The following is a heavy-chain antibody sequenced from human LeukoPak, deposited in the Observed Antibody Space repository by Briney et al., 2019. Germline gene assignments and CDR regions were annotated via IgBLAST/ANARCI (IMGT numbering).Heavy chain of an antibody. J-gene: IGHJ4*02. CDR3: ARSGTPHIHSSSWHFDY. Sequence: PAETLCLTCGVSGGSFGTNYWSWVRRVPGKGLEWIGYSSFSGSSNYNPSLKSRVTISVDTSTTQFSLCMNSVNAADTAVYYCARSGTPHIHSSSWHFDYWGQGTLVTVSS. V-gene: IGHV4-59*01. CDR1: GGSFGTNY. D-gene: IGHD6-13*01. CDR2: SSFSGSS.